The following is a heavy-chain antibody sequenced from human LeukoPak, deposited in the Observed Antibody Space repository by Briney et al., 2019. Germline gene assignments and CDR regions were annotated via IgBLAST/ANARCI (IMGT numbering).Heavy chain of an antibody. J-gene: IGHJ4*02. CDR3: SRFGRSSSYYFDY. V-gene: IGHV4-59*11. Sequence: PSETLSLTCIVSGGSISSHYWSWVRQPPGKGLEWMAYINYSGDTNYNPSLKSRVAISIDTSKNKFSLKLSSVTAADTAVYYCSRFGRSSSYYFDYWGQGTLVTVSS. CDR1: GGSISSHY. D-gene: IGHD6-6*01. CDR2: INYSGDT.